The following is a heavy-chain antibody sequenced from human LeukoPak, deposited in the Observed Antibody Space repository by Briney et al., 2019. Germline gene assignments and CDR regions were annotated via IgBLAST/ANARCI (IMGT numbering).Heavy chain of an antibody. J-gene: IGHJ4*02. CDR2: TNGATGNT. D-gene: IGHD4-23*01. V-gene: IGHV1-3*02. Sequence: AASVKVSCKASGYTFTNYALHWVRRAPGQSLEWMGWTNGATGNTRFSQDFQGRLTITIDTSASTGYVEPSSLRSEDTAVYYCARSPGGNARTWLDYWGQGTLVTVSS. CDR1: GYTFTNYA. CDR3: ARSPGGNARTWLDY.